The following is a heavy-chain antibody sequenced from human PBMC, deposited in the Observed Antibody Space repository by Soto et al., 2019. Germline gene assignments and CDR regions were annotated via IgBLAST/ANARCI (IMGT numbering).Heavy chain of an antibody. V-gene: IGHV1-8*01. CDR2: MQPSTGRT. D-gene: IGHD1-26*01. Sequence: ASVKVSCKASGYSFTSLYIHWVRQTAGQGLEWMGWMQPSTGRTGYAQKFQGRVTMTRDTSINTAYMELTTLTSDDTAFYYCARGASAGVDYWGQGTLVTVSS. CDR3: ARGASAGVDY. CDR1: GYSFTSLY. J-gene: IGHJ4*02.